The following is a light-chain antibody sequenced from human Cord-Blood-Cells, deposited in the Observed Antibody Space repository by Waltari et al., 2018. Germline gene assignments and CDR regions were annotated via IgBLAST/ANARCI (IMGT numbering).Light chain of an antibody. V-gene: IGLV2-23*01. CDR1: SSDVGRYTL. CDR2: EGS. J-gene: IGLJ1*01. Sequence: QSALTQPASVSGSPGQSITIPCTGTSSDVGRYTLVSWYQQHPGKAPKLMIYEGSKRPSGVSNRFSGSKSGNTASLTISGLQAEDEADYYCCSYAGSSTFYVFGTGTKVTVL. CDR3: CSYAGSSTFYV.